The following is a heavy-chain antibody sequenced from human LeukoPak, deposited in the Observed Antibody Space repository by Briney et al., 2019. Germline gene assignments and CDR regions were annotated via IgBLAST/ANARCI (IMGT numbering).Heavy chain of an antibody. CDR3: AKSTAKLLIDY. V-gene: IGHV3-30*18. D-gene: IGHD2-15*01. J-gene: IGHJ4*02. CDR2: ISYDGSNK. Sequence: PGRSLRLSCAASGFTFSSYGMHWVRQAPGKGLEWVAVISYDGSNKYYADSVKGRFTISRDNSKNTLYLQMNSLRAEDTAVYYCAKSTAKLLIDYWGQGTLVTVSS. CDR1: GFTFSSYG.